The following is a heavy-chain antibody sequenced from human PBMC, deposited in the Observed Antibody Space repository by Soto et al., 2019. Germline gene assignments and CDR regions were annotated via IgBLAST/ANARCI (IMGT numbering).Heavy chain of an antibody. J-gene: IGHJ4*02. Sequence: VAAVKVSCKASGYTFTNYYMHWVRQAPGQGLEWMGIIYPSGGSTRNAQKFQGRVTMTRDTSTSTVYMELSSLRSEDTAVYYCARDFSGTMDYWGRGTLVTVSS. CDR3: ARDFSGTMDY. CDR2: IYPSGGST. V-gene: IGHV1-46*01. D-gene: IGHD1-7*01. CDR1: GYTFTNYY.